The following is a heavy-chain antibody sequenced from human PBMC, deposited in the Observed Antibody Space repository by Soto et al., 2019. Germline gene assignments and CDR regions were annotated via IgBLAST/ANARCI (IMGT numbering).Heavy chain of an antibody. V-gene: IGHV3-33*01. J-gene: IGHJ4*02. CDR2: IWYDGSHQ. CDR1: GFTFRSHG. Sequence: QVKLVESGGGVVQPGRSLRLSCAASGFTFRSHGMHWVRQAPGKGLEWVAVIWYDGSHQYYGDSVKGRFTISRDNSKNTLSLQMNSLRAEDTAIYYCARGVFGQPDSWGQGTLVIVSS. D-gene: IGHD3-10*02. CDR3: ARGVFGQPDS.